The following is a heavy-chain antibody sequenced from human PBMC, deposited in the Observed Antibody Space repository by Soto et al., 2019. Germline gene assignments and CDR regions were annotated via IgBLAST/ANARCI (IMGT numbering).Heavy chain of an antibody. J-gene: IGHJ4*02. CDR3: AKGLTTYSSSWYDGVD. D-gene: IGHD6-13*01. CDR1: GFTFSSYA. Sequence: EVQLLESGGGLVQPGGSLRLSCAASGFTFSSYAMSWVRQAPGKGLEWVSAISGSGGSTYYADSVKGRFTISRDNSKNTLYLQMNSLRAEDMAVYYWAKGLTTYSSSWYDGVDWGQGTLVTVSS. CDR2: ISGSGGST. V-gene: IGHV3-23*01.